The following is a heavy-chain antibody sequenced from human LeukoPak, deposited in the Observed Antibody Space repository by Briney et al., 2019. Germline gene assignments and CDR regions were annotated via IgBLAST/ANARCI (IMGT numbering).Heavy chain of an antibody. J-gene: IGHJ4*02. CDR1: GYSFSNHE. CDR2: INSGGTTK. Sequence: PGGSLRLSCEASGYSFSNHEMNWVRQAPGKGLEWLSYINSGGTTKYYADSVKGRFTISRDNAKNSLYLQMNSLTADDTAVYYRARDRPRSDSYYVFDYWGQGNLVIVSS. D-gene: IGHD3-10*01. V-gene: IGHV3-48*03. CDR3: ARDRPRSDSYYVFDY.